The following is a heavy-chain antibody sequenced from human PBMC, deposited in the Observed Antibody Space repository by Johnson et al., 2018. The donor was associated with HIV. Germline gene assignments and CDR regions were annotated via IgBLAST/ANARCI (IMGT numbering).Heavy chain of an antibody. D-gene: IGHD5-24*01. CDR1: GFMFGSYW. J-gene: IGHJ3*02. CDR3: ARACRDGYTCDAFDI. Sequence: VQLVESGGGLVQVGGSLRLSCEVSGFMFGSYWMTWVRQAPGKGLEWVANIKQDGSEKYYVDSVKGRFTISRDNAKNYMYLQMNSLRVEDTAVYYCARACRDGYTCDAFDIWGQGTMVTVSS. CDR2: IKQDGSEK. V-gene: IGHV3-7*01.